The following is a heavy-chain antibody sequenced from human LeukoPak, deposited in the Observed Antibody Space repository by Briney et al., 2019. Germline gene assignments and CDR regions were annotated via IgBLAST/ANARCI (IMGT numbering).Heavy chain of an antibody. CDR2: VYYTGST. CDR1: GGSINYYY. V-gene: IGHV4-59*01. D-gene: IGHD4-17*01. Sequence: SSETLSFTCTVSGGSINYYYWTWIRQPPGKRLECIGYVYYTGSTYYNPSLKSRVTISVDSSKNQFSLKLNSVTAADTAVYYCARDSSTVTTRHFDYWGQGTLVTVSS. J-gene: IGHJ4*02. CDR3: ARDSSTVTTRHFDY.